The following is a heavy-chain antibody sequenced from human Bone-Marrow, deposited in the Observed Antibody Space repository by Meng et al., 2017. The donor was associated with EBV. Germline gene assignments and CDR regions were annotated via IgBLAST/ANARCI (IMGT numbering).Heavy chain of an antibody. Sequence: VQRVQSGPEVKKPGFSVKVSCKASGGTFSSYAISWVRQAPGQGLEWMGGIIPIFGTANYAQKFQGRVTITADESTSTAYMELSSLRSEDTAVYYCARSPYDILTGLFDYWGQGTLVTVSS. CDR3: ARSPYDILTGLFDY. CDR1: GGTFSSYA. D-gene: IGHD3-9*01. CDR2: IIPIFGTA. V-gene: IGHV1-69*01. J-gene: IGHJ4*02.